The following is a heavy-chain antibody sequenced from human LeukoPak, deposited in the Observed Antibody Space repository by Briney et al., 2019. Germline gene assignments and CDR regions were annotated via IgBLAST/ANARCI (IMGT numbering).Heavy chain of an antibody. J-gene: IGHJ4*02. CDR2: IYYSGST. D-gene: IGHD6-19*01. CDR1: GGSISSYY. CDR3: ARVSGRSGWYLDY. Sequence: SETLSLTCTVSGGSISSYYWSWIRQPPGKGLEWIGYIYYSGSTNYNPSLKSRVTISVDTSKNQFSLKLSSVTAADTAVYYCARVSGRSGWYLDYWAQGTLVTVSS. V-gene: IGHV4-59*08.